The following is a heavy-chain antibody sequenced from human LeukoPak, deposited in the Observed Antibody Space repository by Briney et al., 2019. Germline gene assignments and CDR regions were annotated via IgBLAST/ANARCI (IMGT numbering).Heavy chain of an antibody. CDR2: ISSSSSYI. D-gene: IGHD5-18*01. CDR1: GFTFSSYS. J-gene: IGHJ4*02. Sequence: GGSLRLSCAASGFTFSSYSMNWVRQAPGKGLEWVSSISSSSSYIYYADSVKGRFTISRDNAKNSLYLQMNSLRAEDTAVYYCARERGYSYGYLAYWGQGTLVTVSS. CDR3: ARERGYSYGYLAY. V-gene: IGHV3-21*01.